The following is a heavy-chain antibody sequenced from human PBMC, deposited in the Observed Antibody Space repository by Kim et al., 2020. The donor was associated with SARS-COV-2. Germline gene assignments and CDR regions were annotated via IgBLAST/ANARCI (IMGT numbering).Heavy chain of an antibody. V-gene: IGHV4-4*07. Sequence: SETLSLTCTVSGGSIISYYWSWIRQPAGKGLEWIGRIYTSGSTNYNPSLKSRVTMSVDTSKNQFSLKLSSVTAADTAVYYCARDRGNIGYSGSYDDYYYYGMDVWGQGTTVTVSS. CDR2: IYTSGST. CDR3: ARDRGNIGYSGSYDDYYYYGMDV. J-gene: IGHJ6*02. D-gene: IGHD1-26*01. CDR1: GGSIISYY.